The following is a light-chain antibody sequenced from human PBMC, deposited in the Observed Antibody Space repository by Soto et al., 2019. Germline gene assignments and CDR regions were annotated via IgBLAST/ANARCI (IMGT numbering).Light chain of an antibody. J-gene: IGKJ1*01. Sequence: EIVLTQSPATLSFSPGERATLSCRASHSVISTYLAWYQQKPGQAPRLLIYDASSRATGTPDRFSGSGSGTEFTLIISGLQPDDSATYYCQQYTNTNNPWMFGQGTKVDIK. CDR3: QQYTNTNNPWM. V-gene: IGKV3D-20*02. CDR2: DAS. CDR1: HSVISTY.